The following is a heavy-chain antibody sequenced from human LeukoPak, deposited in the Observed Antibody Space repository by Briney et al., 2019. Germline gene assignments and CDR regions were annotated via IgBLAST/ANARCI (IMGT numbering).Heavy chain of an antibody. CDR1: GFTFSSYA. Sequence: GGSLRLSCAASGFTFSSYAMSWIRQAPGKGLEWVSYISDSGSIIYYADSVKGRFTISRDNAKNSLYLQMNSLRVEDTAVYYCARDRLGDYDSSGYYDIWGQGTLVTVSS. V-gene: IGHV3-11*01. CDR2: ISDSGSII. J-gene: IGHJ4*02. CDR3: ARDRLGDYDSSGYYDI. D-gene: IGHD3-22*01.